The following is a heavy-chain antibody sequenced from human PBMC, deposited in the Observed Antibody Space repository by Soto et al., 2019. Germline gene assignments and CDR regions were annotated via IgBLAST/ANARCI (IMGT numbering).Heavy chain of an antibody. CDR3: VSDRGYGHASVPYS. V-gene: IGHV3-30*03. D-gene: IGHD5-18*01. J-gene: IGHJ4*02. CDR1: GFAFSSYG. Sequence: QAQLVESVGGVVQPGRSLRLSCAASGFAFSSYGMQWVRQAPGTGLEWLAVISYDGRLQHYADSVKGRFTIARDNSKNMVLLQISSLRADDAAVYYCVSDRGYGHASVPYSWGQGTLVSVSS. CDR2: ISYDGRLQ.